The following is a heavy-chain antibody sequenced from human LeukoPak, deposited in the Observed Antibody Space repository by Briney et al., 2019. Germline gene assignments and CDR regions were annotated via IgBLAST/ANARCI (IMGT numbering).Heavy chain of an antibody. CDR3: ARNRTSSPFDY. V-gene: IGHV2-70*17. J-gene: IGHJ4*02. CDR2: TDWDDDK. Sequence: SGPTLVNPPQTLTLTCTFSGFSLSTRGMCVSWIRQPPAKALEWLPRTDWDDDKFYMTSLKTRLTISKDPSKNQVVLTMTNMDPVDTATYYCARNRTSSPFDYWGQGTLVTVSS. CDR1: GFSLSTRGMC. D-gene: IGHD6-13*01.